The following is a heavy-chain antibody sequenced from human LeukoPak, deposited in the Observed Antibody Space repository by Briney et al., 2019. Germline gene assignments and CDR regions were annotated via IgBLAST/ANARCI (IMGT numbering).Heavy chain of an antibody. CDR2: ISSDGGST. J-gene: IGHJ4*02. CDR1: GFTLSIYA. D-gene: IGHD3-10*01. CDR3: VKDLGGTGSYQYYFDY. V-gene: IGHV3-64D*06. Sequence: GGSLTHSCSASGFTLSIYAMHWVRPPPGEGLEYVSSISSDGGSTYYADSVKGRITTSRDNSKNPLYLQMSSLRAEDTSVYYCVKDLGGTGSYQYYFDYWGQGTLVTVSS.